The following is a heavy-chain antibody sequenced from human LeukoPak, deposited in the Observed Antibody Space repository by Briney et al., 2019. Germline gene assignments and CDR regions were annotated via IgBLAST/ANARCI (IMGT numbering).Heavy chain of an antibody. V-gene: IGHV3-48*01. CDR1: GFTFSSNG. D-gene: IGHD3-3*01. Sequence: GGSLRLSCVASGFTFSSNGMHWVRQAPGKGLEWVSHISSSSSTIHYADSVKGRFTISRDNAKNSLYLQMNSLRAEDTAIYYCAREGTYYDFWSGSGSDYWGQGTLVTVSS. CDR3: AREGTYYDFWSGSGSDY. CDR2: ISSSSSTI. J-gene: IGHJ4*02.